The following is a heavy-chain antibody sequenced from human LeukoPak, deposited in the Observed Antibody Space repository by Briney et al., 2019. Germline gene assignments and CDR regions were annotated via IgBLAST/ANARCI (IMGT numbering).Heavy chain of an antibody. CDR1: GFTFSSYG. V-gene: IGHV3-30*18. D-gene: IGHD6-19*01. J-gene: IGHJ4*02. CDR2: TSYDGSNK. Sequence: GGSLRLSCAASGFTFSSYGMHWVRQAPGKGLEWVAVTSYDGSNKHYADSVKGRFTISRDNSKNTLYLQMNSLRLEDTAVYYCAKGLEAVAGYFDYWGQGTLVTVSS. CDR3: AKGLEAVAGYFDY.